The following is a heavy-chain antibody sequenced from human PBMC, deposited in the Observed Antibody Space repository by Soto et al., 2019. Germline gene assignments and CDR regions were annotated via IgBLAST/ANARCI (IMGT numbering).Heavy chain of an antibody. J-gene: IGHJ4*02. V-gene: IGHV3-23*01. CDR1: GFTFSSYA. D-gene: IGHD5-18*01. Sequence: PGGSLRRSCAASGFTFSSYAMSWVRQAPGKGLEWVSAISGSGGSTYYADSVKGRFTISRDNSKNTLYLQMNSLRAEDTAVYYCAKDRDTAMVLFFYFDYWGQGTLVTVSS. CDR3: AKDRDTAMVLFFYFDY. CDR2: ISGSGGST.